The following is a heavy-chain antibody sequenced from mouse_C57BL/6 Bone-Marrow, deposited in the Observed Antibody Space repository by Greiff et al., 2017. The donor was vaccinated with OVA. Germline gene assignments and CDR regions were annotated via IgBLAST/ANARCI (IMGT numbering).Heavy chain of an antibody. D-gene: IGHD1-1*01. CDR1: GYTFTSYW. CDR3: ARGGNYGSPWYFDY. CDR2: IHPNSGST. Sequence: QVQLQQPGAELVKPGASVKLSCKASGYTFTSYWMHWVKQRPGQGLEWIGMIHPNSGSTNYNEKFKSKATLTVDKSSSTAYMQLSSLTSEDSAVYYCARGGNYGSPWYFDYWGQGTTLTVSS. V-gene: IGHV1-64*01. J-gene: IGHJ2*01.